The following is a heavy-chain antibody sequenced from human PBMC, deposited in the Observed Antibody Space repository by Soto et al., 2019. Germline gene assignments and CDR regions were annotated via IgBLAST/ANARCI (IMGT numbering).Heavy chain of an antibody. CDR2: IIPIFGTA. Sequence: GASVKVSCKASGGTFSSYAISWVRQAPGQGLEWMGGIIPIFGTANYAQKFQGRVTITADESTSTAYMELSSLRSEDTAVYYCARESASGPALGGFDYWGQGTLVTVSS. D-gene: IGHD7-27*01. J-gene: IGHJ4*02. CDR1: GGTFSSYA. V-gene: IGHV1-69*13. CDR3: ARESASGPALGGFDY.